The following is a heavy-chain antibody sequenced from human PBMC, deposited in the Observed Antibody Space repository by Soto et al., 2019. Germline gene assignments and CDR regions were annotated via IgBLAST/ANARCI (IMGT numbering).Heavy chain of an antibody. CDR1: GFTLSTYA. CDR3: ATRRDASYYYYGMDV. D-gene: IGHD2-2*01. J-gene: IGHJ6*02. Sequence: GGSLNLSCAASGFTLSTYAMSWVRQAPVTWLEWVSSISGRGANTDYADAGKGRFTLSRDNTKNTLFLQMNSLRAEDTAVYYCATRRDASYYYYGMDVWGQGTTVTVSS. V-gene: IGHV3-23*01. CDR2: ISGRGANT.